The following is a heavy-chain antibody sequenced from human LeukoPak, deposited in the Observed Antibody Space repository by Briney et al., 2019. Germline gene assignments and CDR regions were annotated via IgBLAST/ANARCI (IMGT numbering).Heavy chain of an antibody. V-gene: IGHV1-69*13. D-gene: IGHD6-13*01. Sequence: ASVKVSCKASGGTFSSYAISWVRQAPGQGLEWMGGIMPIFGTANYAQKFQGRVTITADESTSTAYMELSSLRSEDTAVYYCARDPSMGGRFEQQLVLGWFDPWGQGTLVTVSS. CDR3: ARDPSMGGRFEQQLVLGWFDP. J-gene: IGHJ5*02. CDR2: IMPIFGTA. CDR1: GGTFSSYA.